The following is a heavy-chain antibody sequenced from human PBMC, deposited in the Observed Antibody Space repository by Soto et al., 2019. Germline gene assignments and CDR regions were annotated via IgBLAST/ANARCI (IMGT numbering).Heavy chain of an antibody. J-gene: IGHJ4*02. CDR1: GFTFSIYA. CDR3: AKGSGSGSHQPFDY. CDR2: TSGSGGST. D-gene: IGHD3-10*01. Sequence: PGGSLRLSCAASGFTFSIYAMSWFRQAPGKGLEWVSGTSGSGGSTYYADSVKGRFTISRDNSKNTLYLQINSLRAEDTALYYCAKGSGSGSHQPFDYWGQGTLVTVSS. V-gene: IGHV3-23*01.